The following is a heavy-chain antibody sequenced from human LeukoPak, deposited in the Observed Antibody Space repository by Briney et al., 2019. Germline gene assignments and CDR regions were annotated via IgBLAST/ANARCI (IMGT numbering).Heavy chain of an antibody. V-gene: IGHV3-11*01. CDR2: ISGSGSTI. CDR1: GFTFSDYH. Sequence: GGSLRLSCTASGFTFSDYHMSWIRQAPGKGLEWVSYISGSGSTIYYADSVKGRFTISRDNAKNSLYLQMISLRAEDTAVYFCARGSGDSSGTFDYWGQGTLVTVSS. J-gene: IGHJ4*02. CDR3: ARGSGDSSGTFDY. D-gene: IGHD3-22*01.